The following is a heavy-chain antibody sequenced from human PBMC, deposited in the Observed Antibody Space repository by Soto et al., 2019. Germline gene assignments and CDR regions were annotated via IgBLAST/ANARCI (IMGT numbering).Heavy chain of an antibody. CDR1: GGTFSSYA. CDR2: IIPIFGTA. CDR3: ARNRRDIVVVVAARSPSGYYYYGMDV. J-gene: IGHJ6*02. D-gene: IGHD2-15*01. V-gene: IGHV1-69*06. Sequence: SVKVSCKASGGTFSSYAISWVRQVPGQGLEWMGGIIPIFGTANYAQKFQGRVTITADKSTSTAYMELSSLRSEDTAVYYCARNRRDIVVVVAARSPSGYYYYGMDVWGQGTTVTVSS.